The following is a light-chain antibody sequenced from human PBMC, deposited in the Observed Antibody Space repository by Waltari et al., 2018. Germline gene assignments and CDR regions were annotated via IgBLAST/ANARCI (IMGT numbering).Light chain of an antibody. CDR2: AGS. Sequence: EVVMTQSPATLSVSQGARATLSCRASQRVNSNLAWYQQKPGQAPRLLIYAGSTRATGVPARFSGSGSGTEFTLTISNMQSEDFAIYYCQHHNNWPITFGQGTRLEIK. CDR3: QHHNNWPIT. J-gene: IGKJ5*01. CDR1: QRVNSN. V-gene: IGKV3-15*01.